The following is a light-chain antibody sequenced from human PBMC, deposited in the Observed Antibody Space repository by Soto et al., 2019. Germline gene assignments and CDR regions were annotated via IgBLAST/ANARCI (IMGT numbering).Light chain of an antibody. CDR2: STD. V-gene: IGLV8-61*01. CDR1: SGSVSASYY. CDR3: VLYLGSGIWV. Sequence: QTVVTQEPSFSVSPGGTVTLTCGLSSGSVSASYYPTWYQQTPGQAPRTLIYSTDTRSSGVPDRFSGSILGNKADLTITGAQADDESDYYCVLYLGSGIWVFGGGTKVTVL. J-gene: IGLJ3*02.